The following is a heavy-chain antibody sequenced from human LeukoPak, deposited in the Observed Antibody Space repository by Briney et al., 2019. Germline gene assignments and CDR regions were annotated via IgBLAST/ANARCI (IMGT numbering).Heavy chain of an antibody. V-gene: IGHV4-38-2*02. J-gene: IGHJ4*02. D-gene: IGHD3-22*01. CDR2: LYHSGST. Sequence: SETLSLTCTVSGYSISSGFYWGCIRQPPGKGLEWIGSLYHSGSTYYNPSLKSRVTISVDTSKNQFSLKLDSVTAADTAVYYCASSYYHDSSGYYQLYFDYWGQGTLVTVSS. CDR1: GYSISSGFY. CDR3: ASSYYHDSSGYYQLYFDY.